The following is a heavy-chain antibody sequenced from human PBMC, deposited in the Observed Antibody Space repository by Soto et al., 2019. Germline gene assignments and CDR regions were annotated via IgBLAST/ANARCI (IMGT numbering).Heavy chain of an antibody. CDR3: AKRAVTSIFGYFDY. CDR2: ISWNSGNI. CDR1: GFTFDDYA. Sequence: EVHLVESGGGLVQPGRSLRLSCTASGFTFDDYAMHWVRQVPGKGLEWVSSISWNSGNIVYADSVKGRFTISRDSANNSLYLQMSSLRTEDTALYYCAKRAVTSIFGYFDYWGQGTLVTVSS. J-gene: IGHJ4*02. D-gene: IGHD3-3*01. V-gene: IGHV3-9*01.